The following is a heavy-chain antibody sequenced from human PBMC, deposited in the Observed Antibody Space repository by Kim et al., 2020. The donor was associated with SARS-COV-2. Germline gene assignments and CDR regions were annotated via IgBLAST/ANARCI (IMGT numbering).Heavy chain of an antibody. D-gene: IGHD3-16*01. V-gene: IGHV3-23*01. J-gene: IGHJ2*01. CDR2: ILSHGGST. CDR3: AKDNILGDGYWYFDV. CDR1: GFRFGGFS. Sequence: GGSLRLSCTGSGFRFGGFSMAWVRQAPGKGLECVAAILSHGGSTYYADSVKGRFTISRDNARNTLYLQMSDLRGEDTALYFCAKDNILGDGYWYFDVWGRGTLVTVSS.